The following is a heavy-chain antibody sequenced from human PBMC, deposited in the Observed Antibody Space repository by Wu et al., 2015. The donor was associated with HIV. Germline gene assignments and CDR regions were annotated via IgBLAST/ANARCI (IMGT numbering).Heavy chain of an antibody. CDR1: GGTFSSYV. V-gene: IGHV1-69*14. Sequence: QVQLVQSGAEVKKPGSSVKVSCKASGGTFSSYVISWVRQAPGQGLEWMGRIIPISDTTNYAQRFQGRVTITADKPTNTAYMELSSLRSDDTAVYFCARGSIIDMSTASYYYYVMDVWGQGTTVTVSS. J-gene: IGHJ6*02. CDR3: ARGSIIDMSTASYYYYVMDV. CDR2: IIPISDTT. D-gene: IGHD5-24*01.